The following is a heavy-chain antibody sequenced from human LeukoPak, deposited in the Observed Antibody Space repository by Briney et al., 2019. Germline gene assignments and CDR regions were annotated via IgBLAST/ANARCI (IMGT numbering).Heavy chain of an antibody. CDR2: IRSDSSSS. D-gene: IGHD1-1*01. J-gene: IGHJ4*02. CDR1: GFTFSTDP. Sequence: RGGSLRLSCAASGFTFSTDPMNWVRQAPGKGLKWPSNIRSDSSSSSYADSVKGRFTISRDNTKNSLYLQLNSLRVEDTAAYYCVRDNDWAFDHWGQGTLVTVSS. V-gene: IGHV3-48*01. CDR3: VRDNDWAFDH.